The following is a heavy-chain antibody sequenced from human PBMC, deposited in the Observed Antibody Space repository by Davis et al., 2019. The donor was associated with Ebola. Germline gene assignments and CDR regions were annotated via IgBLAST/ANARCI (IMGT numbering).Heavy chain of an antibody. V-gene: IGHV3-11*06. J-gene: IGHJ4*02. CDR3: TKTIVATAGDF. Sequence: GRFTISRDNAKNSLYLHMNSLRVEDTAVYYCTKTIVATAGDFWGQGTLVTVSS. D-gene: IGHD6-13*01.